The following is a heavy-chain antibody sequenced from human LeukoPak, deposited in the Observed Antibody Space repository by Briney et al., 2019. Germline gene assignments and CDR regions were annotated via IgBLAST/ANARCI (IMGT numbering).Heavy chain of an antibody. D-gene: IGHD3-10*01. CDR2: INYSGIT. J-gene: IGHJ3*02. Sequence: SETLSLTCTVSGGSISSTNYFWGWIRQPPGKGLEWIGSINYSGITYYTPSLKSRVTISVDTSKNQFSLTLKSVTAADTAVYYCVRDQSRGAFDIWGQGTMVTVSS. CDR1: GGSISSTNYF. CDR3: VRDQSRGAFDI. V-gene: IGHV4-39*07.